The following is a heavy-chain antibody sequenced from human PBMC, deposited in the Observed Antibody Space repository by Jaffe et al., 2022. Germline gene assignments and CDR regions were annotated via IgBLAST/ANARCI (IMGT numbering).Heavy chain of an antibody. CDR2: INPNSGGT. Sequence: QVQLVQSGAEVKKPGASVKVSCKASGYTFTGYYMHWVRQAPGQGLEWMGRINPNSGGTNYAQKFQGRVTMTRDTSISTAYMELSRLRSDDTAVYYCARWYYDILTGYPSPFAYWGQGTLVTVSS. CDR1: GYTFTGYY. D-gene: IGHD3-9*01. CDR3: ARWYYDILTGYPSPFAY. J-gene: IGHJ4*02. V-gene: IGHV1-2*06.